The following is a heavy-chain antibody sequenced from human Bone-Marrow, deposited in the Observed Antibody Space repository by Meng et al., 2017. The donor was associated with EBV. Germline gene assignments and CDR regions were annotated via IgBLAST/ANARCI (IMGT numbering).Heavy chain of an antibody. CDR1: GFTFSSYS. V-gene: IGHV3-21*01. D-gene: IGHD6-6*01. CDR2: ISSSSSYI. CDR3: ASSIAARPGFDY. J-gene: IGHJ4*02. Sequence: EWPLVGSGGGLVKPGESLRLSCAASGFTFSSYSMNWVRQAPGKGLEWVSSISSSSSYIYYADSVKGRFTISRDNAKNSLYLQMNSLRAEDTAVYYCASSIAARPGFDYWGQGTLVTVSS.